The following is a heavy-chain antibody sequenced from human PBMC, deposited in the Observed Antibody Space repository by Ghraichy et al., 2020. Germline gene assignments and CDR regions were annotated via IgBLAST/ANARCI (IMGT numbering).Heavy chain of an antibody. CDR3: AKGYYYDSSGDNWFDP. J-gene: IGHJ5*02. Sequence: GGSLRLSCAASGFTFTNYAMSWVRQAPGKGLEWVSTISGSGGSTYYADSVKGRFTISRDNSKNTLYLQMNSLRAEDTAVYYCAKGYYYDSSGDNWFDPWGQGTLVTVSS. D-gene: IGHD3-22*01. CDR1: GFTFTNYA. V-gene: IGHV3-23*01. CDR2: ISGSGGST.